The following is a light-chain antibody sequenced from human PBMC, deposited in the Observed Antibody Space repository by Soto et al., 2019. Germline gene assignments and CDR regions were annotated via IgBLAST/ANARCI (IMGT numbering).Light chain of an antibody. Sequence: DIQMTQSPSSLSASVGDRVTITCRASQSISNYLNWYQQKPGKAPKLLIYAASRLQNGVPSRFSGSGSGTVFSLTISSLQPEDFATYYCQQSYSIPPYTFGQGTKLEIK. CDR1: QSISNY. CDR3: QQSYSIPPYT. CDR2: AAS. V-gene: IGKV1-39*01. J-gene: IGKJ2*01.